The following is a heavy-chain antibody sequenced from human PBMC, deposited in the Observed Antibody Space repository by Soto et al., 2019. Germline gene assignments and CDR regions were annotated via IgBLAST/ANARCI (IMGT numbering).Heavy chain of an antibody. D-gene: IGHD2-21*02. CDR3: ARDLWGYCGTDCYPLDV. V-gene: IGHV4-59*01. CDR1: SASISGYY. J-gene: IGHJ6*02. CDR2: MYNTGST. Sequence: SETLSLTCTVSSASISGYYWSSIWQRTGKGLEWIGYMYNTGSTVYNPSFKSRVTISVDTSKNQFSLKLNSVTAADTAVYYCARDLWGYCGTDCYPLDVWGQGTTVTVS.